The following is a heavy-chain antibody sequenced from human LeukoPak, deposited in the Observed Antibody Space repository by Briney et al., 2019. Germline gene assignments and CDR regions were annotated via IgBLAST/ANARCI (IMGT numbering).Heavy chain of an antibody. CDR2: ISYDGSNK. CDR1: GFTFSSYA. V-gene: IGHV3-30-3*01. D-gene: IGHD1-7*01. J-gene: IGHJ4*02. CDR3: ARDANYYFDS. Sequence: GGSLRLSCAASGFTFSSYAMHWVRQAPGKGLEWVAVISYDGSNKYYADSVKGRFTISRDNSKNTLYLQMNSLRTEDTAVYYCARDANYYFDSWGQGTLVTVSS.